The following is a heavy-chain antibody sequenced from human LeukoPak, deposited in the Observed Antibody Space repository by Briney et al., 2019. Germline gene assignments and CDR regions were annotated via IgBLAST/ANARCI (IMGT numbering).Heavy chain of an antibody. V-gene: IGHV4-34*01. CDR3: GRGRVNGYGYMGRGRAFDY. J-gene: IGHJ4*02. D-gene: IGHD5-18*01. Sequence: SETLSLTCAVYGGSFSGYYWSWIRQPPGKGLEWIGEINHSGGTNYIPSLKSRVTISVDTSKNQFSLKLSSVTAADTAVYYCGRGRVNGYGYMGRGRAFDYWGQGTLVTSSS. CDR1: GGSFSGYY. CDR2: INHSGGT.